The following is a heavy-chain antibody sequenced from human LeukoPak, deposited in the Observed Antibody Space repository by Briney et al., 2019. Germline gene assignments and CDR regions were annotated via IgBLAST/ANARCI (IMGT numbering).Heavy chain of an antibody. J-gene: IGHJ5*02. V-gene: IGHV4-4*07. CDR1: GGSISSYY. CDR2: IYTSGST. D-gene: IGHD6-6*01. Sequence: SETLSLTCTVSGGSISSYYWSWIRQPAGKGLEWIGRIYTSGSTNYNPSLKSRVTMSVDTSKNQFSLKLSSVTAADTAVYYCARDSIAARQRWFDPWGQGTLVTVSS. CDR3: ARDSIAARQRWFDP.